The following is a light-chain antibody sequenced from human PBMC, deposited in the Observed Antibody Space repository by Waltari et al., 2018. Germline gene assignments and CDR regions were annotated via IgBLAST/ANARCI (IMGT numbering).Light chain of an antibody. CDR3: ISYSRATPGNVV. V-gene: IGLV2-14*01. J-gene: IGLJ2*01. Sequence: SALTQPASVSGSLGQSITFSCTGTISDVGGYNYVAWYQQHPGKAPKLMIHDVTKRASGVSIRFSGAKSGNAASLTISGLQPDDEADYYCISYSRATPGNVVIGGGTKLTVL. CDR2: DVT. CDR1: ISDVGGYNY.